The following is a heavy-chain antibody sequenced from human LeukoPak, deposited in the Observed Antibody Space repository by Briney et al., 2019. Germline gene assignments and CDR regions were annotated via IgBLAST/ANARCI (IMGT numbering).Heavy chain of an antibody. V-gene: IGHV4-39*01. CDR1: GGSISSSSYY. J-gene: IGHJ4*02. Sequence: SETLSLTCTVSGGSISSSSYYWGWIRQPPGKGLEWIGSIYYSGSTYYNPSLKSRVTISVDTSKNQFSLKLSSVTAADTAVYYCAWRGGDFWSGYYKYYFDYWGQGTLVTVSS. CDR3: AWRGGDFWSGYYKYYFDY. D-gene: IGHD3-3*01. CDR2: IYYSGST.